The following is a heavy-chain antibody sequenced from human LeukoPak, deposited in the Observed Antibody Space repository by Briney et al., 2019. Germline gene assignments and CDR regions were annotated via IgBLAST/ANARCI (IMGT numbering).Heavy chain of an antibody. J-gene: IGHJ6*02. CDR2: ISYDGSNK. Sequence: GGSLRLSCAASGFTFSSYAMHWVRQAPGKGLEWVAVISYDGSNKYYADSVKGRFTISRDNSKNTLYLQMNSLRAEDTAVYYCAREWGPNYYGMDVWGQGTTVTVSS. D-gene: IGHD3-16*01. V-gene: IGHV3-30-3*01. CDR3: AREWGPNYYGMDV. CDR1: GFTFSSYA.